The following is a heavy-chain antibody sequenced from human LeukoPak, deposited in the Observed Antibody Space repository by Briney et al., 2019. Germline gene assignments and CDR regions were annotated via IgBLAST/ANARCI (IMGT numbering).Heavy chain of an antibody. D-gene: IGHD2-15*01. CDR2: SSPNSGGA. Sequence: ASVKVSCKASGYTFSGYYIHWVRQAPGQGLEWMGYSSPNSGGANSAQKFRGRVTMTRDTSISTAYMELTRLGSDDTAVYYCAREGDGLLSKDFGYWGQGTLVTVSS. CDR3: AREGDGLLSKDFGY. V-gene: IGHV1-2*02. J-gene: IGHJ4*02. CDR1: GYTFSGYY.